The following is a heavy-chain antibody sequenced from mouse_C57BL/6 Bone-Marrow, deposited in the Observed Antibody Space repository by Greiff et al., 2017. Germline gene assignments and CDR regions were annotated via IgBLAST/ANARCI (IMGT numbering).Heavy chain of an antibody. D-gene: IGHD2-1*01. CDR2: IYPGSGST. Sequence: VQLQQSGAELVKPGASVKMSCKASGYTFTSYWITWVKQMPGQGLEWIGDIYPGSGSTNYNEKFKSKATLTVDTSSSTAYMQLSSLTSEDSAVYYCAKIYYGPFDYWGQGTTLTVSS. CDR3: AKIYYGPFDY. V-gene: IGHV1-55*01. J-gene: IGHJ2*01. CDR1: GYTFTSYW.